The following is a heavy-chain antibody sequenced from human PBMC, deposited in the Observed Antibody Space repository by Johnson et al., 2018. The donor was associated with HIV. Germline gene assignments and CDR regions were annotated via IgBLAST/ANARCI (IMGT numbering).Heavy chain of an antibody. CDR3: ARDNIVLMVGGAFDS. V-gene: IGHV3-23*04. J-gene: IGHJ3*02. CDR2: ISGSGGST. Sequence: VQLVESGGGLIKPGGSLRLSCAASGFTFSSYAMSWVRQAPGKGLEWVSAISGSGGSTYYADSVKGRFTISRDNSKNTLYLQMNSLRAEDTAVYYCARDNIVLMVGGAFDSWGQGTMVTVAS. CDR1: GFTFSSYA. D-gene: IGHD2-8*01.